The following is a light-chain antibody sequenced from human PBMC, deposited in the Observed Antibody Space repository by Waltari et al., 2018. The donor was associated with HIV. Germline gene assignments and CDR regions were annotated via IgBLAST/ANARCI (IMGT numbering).Light chain of an antibody. J-gene: IGLJ3*02. CDR1: SSAVGGYNY. V-gene: IGLV2-14*01. CDR2: EVS. Sequence: QSALTQPASVSGSPGPSITISCTGTSSAVGGYNYISWYQQHPGKAPKLMIFEVSNRPSGVANRFSGSKSVNTASLTSSGVQAEDEADYYCSSYTTRSTPDPKWVFGGGTKLTVL. CDR3: SSYTTRSTPDPKWV.